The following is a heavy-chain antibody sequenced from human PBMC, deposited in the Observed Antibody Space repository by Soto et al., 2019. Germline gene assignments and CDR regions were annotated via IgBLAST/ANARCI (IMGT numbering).Heavy chain of an antibody. J-gene: IGHJ4*02. CDR2: ISSSGTYI. Sequence: EVQLVESGGGLVKPGGSLRLSCAASGFTFSSYSMKWVRQAPGKGLEWLSSISSSGTYIYYGDSVKGRFTISRDNAKNSRYLQMNSLRAEDTAVYYCARELFYYDSTGYLGDWGQGTLVTVSS. V-gene: IGHV3-21*01. CDR3: ARELFYYDSTGYLGD. D-gene: IGHD3-22*01. CDR1: GFTFSSYS.